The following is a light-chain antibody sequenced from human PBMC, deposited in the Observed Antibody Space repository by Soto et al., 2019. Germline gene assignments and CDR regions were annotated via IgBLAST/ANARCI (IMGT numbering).Light chain of an antibody. J-gene: IGKJ1*01. V-gene: IGKV3-20*01. CDR1: QSVSSAF. CDR2: GVS. Sequence: EIVLTKSPGTRSLSPGEKATLSCRASQSVSSAFLAWYQQKPGQAPRLLIYGVSNRATGIPDRFSGSGSGTDFILTISRLEPEDFALYYCGQFVSSPPRTFGQGTKVDIK. CDR3: GQFVSSPPRT.